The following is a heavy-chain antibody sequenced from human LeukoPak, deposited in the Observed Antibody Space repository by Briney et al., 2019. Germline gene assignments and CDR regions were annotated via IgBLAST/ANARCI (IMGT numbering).Heavy chain of an antibody. V-gene: IGHV3-21*01. CDR3: ARVTGQTYYFDSSGYRDY. J-gene: IGHJ4*02. CDR1: GFTFNSYS. CDR2: ISSSSSYI. Sequence: NPGGSLRLSCAASGFTFNSYSMNWVRQAPGKGLEWVSSISSSSSYIYYADSVKGRFTISRDNAKNSLYLQMNSLRAEDTAVYYCARVTGQTYYFDSSGYRDYWGQGTLVTVSS. D-gene: IGHD3-22*01.